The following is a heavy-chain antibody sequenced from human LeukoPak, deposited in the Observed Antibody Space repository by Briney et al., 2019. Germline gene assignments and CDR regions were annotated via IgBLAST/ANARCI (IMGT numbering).Heavy chain of an antibody. Sequence: ASVKLSCTASGYTFTYYDINWVRRATGHRLEWMGWMNPHNGNTGYAQKFQGTVTMTRDTSISTACMELSSLRSEDTAVYYCMRVVIDSSGSYYSFFDYWGQGTLVTVSS. J-gene: IGHJ4*02. CDR2: MNPHNGNT. CDR3: MRVVIDSSGSYYSFFDY. V-gene: IGHV1-8*01. CDR1: GYTFTYYD. D-gene: IGHD3-22*01.